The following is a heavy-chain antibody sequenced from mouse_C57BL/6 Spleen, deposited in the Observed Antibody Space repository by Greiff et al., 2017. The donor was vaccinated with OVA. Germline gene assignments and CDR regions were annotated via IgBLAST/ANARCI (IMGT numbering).Heavy chain of an antibody. CDR3: ARHEDKYWYFDV. CDR2: FYPGSGSI. J-gene: IGHJ1*03. V-gene: IGHV1-62-2*01. Sequence: VKLMESGAELVKPGASVKLSCKASGYTFTEYTIHWVKQRPGQGLEWIGWFYPGSGSIKYNEKFKDKATLTADKSSSTVYMELSRLTSEDSAVDCCARHEDKYWYFDVWGTGTTVTVSS. CDR1: GYTFTEYT.